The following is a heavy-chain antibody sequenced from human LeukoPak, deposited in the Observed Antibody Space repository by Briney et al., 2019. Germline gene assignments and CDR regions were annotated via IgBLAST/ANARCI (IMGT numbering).Heavy chain of an antibody. CDR2: INPNSGGT. V-gene: IGHV1-2*02. Sequence: ASVEVSCKASGYTFTAYYMHWGRQAPGQGLEWMGWINPNSGGTNYAQKFQGRVTMTRDTSISTAYMELSRLRSDDTAVYYCARDRVVVPAAFDYWGQGTVVTVSS. CDR3: ARDRVVVPAAFDY. J-gene: IGHJ4*02. D-gene: IGHD2-2*01. CDR1: GYTFTAYY.